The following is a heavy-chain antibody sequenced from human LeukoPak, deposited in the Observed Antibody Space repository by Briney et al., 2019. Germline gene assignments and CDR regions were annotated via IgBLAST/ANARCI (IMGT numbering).Heavy chain of an antibody. CDR3: AKGSYGDSPYWYFNL. Sequence: PGGSLRLSCAASGFTFDDYGMSWVRQAPGEGLEWVSAISGCGGSTHYADSVKGRFTNTRDNPKNTLYLQMNSLRAEDTAVYYCAKGSYGDSPYWYFNLWGRGTLVTVSS. J-gene: IGHJ2*01. CDR1: GFTFDDYG. V-gene: IGHV3-23*01. CDR2: ISGCGGST. D-gene: IGHD4-17*01.